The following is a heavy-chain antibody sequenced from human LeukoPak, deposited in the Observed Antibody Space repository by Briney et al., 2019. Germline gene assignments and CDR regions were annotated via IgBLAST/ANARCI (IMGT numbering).Heavy chain of an antibody. CDR3: ATSYSSSSLLYYFDY. CDR1: GFTFSNYA. D-gene: IGHD6-6*01. Sequence: GRSLRLSCAASGFTFSNYAMHWVRQAPGKGLEWVAVISYDGSHKDYADSVKGQFTISRDNSKSTLYLQMSSLRAEDTAMFYCATSYSSSSLLYYFDYWGQGTLVTVSS. CDR2: ISYDGSHK. V-gene: IGHV3-30-3*01. J-gene: IGHJ4*02.